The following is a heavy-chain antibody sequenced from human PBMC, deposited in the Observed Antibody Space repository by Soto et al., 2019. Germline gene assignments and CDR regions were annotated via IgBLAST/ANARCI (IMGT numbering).Heavy chain of an antibody. V-gene: IGHV1-58*01. D-gene: IGHD4-17*01. CDR2: IVVGSGNT. CDR1: GFTFTSSA. CDR3: AADYVRSTTGSFGHFDY. Sequence: GASVKVSCKASGFTFTSSAVQWVRQARGQRLEWIGWIVVGSGNTNYAQKFQERVAITRDMSTSTAYMELSSLRSEDTAVYYCAADYVRSTTGSFGHFDYWGQGTLVTVSS. J-gene: IGHJ4*02.